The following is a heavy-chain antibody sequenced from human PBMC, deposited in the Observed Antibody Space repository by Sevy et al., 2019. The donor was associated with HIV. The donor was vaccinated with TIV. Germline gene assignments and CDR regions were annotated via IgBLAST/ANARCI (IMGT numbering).Heavy chain of an antibody. CDR1: DGSLSGYY. CDR2: INYIGTT. V-gene: IGHV4-34*01. Sequence: SETLSLTCAVYDGSLSGYYWSWIRQSPGKGLEWIGQINYIGTTNYTPSLSSRVTISIVTSKNQFSLRLRTVTAADTAIYYCARDPYDCGGDCYISGVFDIWGQGTLVTVSS. J-gene: IGHJ3*02. D-gene: IGHD2-21*01. CDR3: ARDPYDCGGDCYISGVFDI.